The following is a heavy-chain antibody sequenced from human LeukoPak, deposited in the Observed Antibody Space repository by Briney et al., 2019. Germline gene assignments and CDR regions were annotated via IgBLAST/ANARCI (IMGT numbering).Heavy chain of an antibody. J-gene: IGHJ4*02. Sequence: GGSLRLSCAASGSTFSDYYMSWIRQAPGKGLEWVSYISSSGSTIYYADSVKGRFTISRDNAKNSPYLQMNSLRAEDTAVYYCARVFGAGYSDYWGQGTLVTVSS. CDR1: GSTFSDYY. CDR3: ARVFGAGYSDY. D-gene: IGHD4/OR15-4a*01. CDR2: ISSSGSTI. V-gene: IGHV3-11*04.